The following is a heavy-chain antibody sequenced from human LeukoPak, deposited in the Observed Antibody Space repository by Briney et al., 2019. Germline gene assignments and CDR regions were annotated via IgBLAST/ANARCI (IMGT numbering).Heavy chain of an antibody. CDR1: GGTFSSYA. J-gene: IGHJ2*01. CDR3: ARDRGILTGYYLNWYFDL. D-gene: IGHD3-9*01. Sequence: SVKVSCKASGGTFSSYAISWVRQAPGQGLEWMGGIIPIFGTANYAQKFQGRVTITADESTSTAYMELSSLRSEDTAVYYCARDRGILTGYYLNWYFDLWGRGTLVTVSS. CDR2: IIPIFGTA. V-gene: IGHV1-69*01.